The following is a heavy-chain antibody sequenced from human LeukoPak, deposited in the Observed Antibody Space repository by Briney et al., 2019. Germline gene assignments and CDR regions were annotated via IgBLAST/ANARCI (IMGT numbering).Heavy chain of an antibody. V-gene: IGHV3-64*01. CDR2: ISSNGGST. J-gene: IGHJ4*02. CDR3: AREARPRGYFDY. Sequence: PGGSLRLSCAASGFTFSSYAMHWVRQAPGKGLEYVSAISSNGGSTYYAYSVKGRFTISRDNSKNTLYLQMGSLRAEDMAVYYCAREARPRGYFDYWGQGTLVTVSS. CDR1: GFTFSSYA. D-gene: IGHD3-10*01.